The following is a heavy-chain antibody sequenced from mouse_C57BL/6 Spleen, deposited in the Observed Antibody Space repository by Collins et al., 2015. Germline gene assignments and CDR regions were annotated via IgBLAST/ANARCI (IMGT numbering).Heavy chain of an antibody. V-gene: IGHV3-2*02. D-gene: IGHD1-1*01. CDR1: GYSITSDYA. J-gene: IGHJ3*01. Sequence: DVQLQESGPGLVKPSQSLSLTCTVTGYSITSDYAWNWIRQFPGNKLEWMGYISYSGSTSYNPSLKSRISITRDTSKNQFFLQLNSVTTEDTATYYCARDGSSSYWGQGTLVTVSA. CDR3: ARDGSSSY. CDR2: ISYSGST.